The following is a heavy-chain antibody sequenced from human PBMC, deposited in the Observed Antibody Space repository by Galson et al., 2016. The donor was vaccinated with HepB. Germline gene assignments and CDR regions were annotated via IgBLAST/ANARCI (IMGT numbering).Heavy chain of an antibody. Sequence: SVKVSCKASGYTFTSFGISWVRQAPGQGLEWMGWISAYNGDTSYAQKFQGRVTMTTDISTSTAYMERRSLRSDDTAVYYCARDLGSIPTTIFFDYWGQGTLVTVSS. J-gene: IGHJ4*02. CDR3: ARDLGSIPTTIFFDY. V-gene: IGHV1-18*01. CDR1: GYTFTSFG. D-gene: IGHD2-2*02. CDR2: ISAYNGDT.